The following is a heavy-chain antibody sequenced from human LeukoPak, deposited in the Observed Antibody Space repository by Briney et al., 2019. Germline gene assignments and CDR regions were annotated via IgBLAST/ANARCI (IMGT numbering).Heavy chain of an antibody. J-gene: IGHJ6*02. CDR3: TRKPGMDV. V-gene: IGHV3-74*01. CDR1: AFTFTTYW. CDR2: INGDGRSS. Sequence: SLTPSCAASAFTFTTYWMRWVRQAPRNGLVWVSRINGDGRSSTYADSVKGRFTISRDNDKSTLYLQMNSLRTEDTAVYYCTRKPGMDVWGQGTTVTVSS.